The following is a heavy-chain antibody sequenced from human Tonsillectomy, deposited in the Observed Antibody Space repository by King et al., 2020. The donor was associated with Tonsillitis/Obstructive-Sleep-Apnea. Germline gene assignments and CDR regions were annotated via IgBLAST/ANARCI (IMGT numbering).Heavy chain of an antibody. D-gene: IGHD1-14*01. Sequence: VQLVESGAEVKKPGASVKVSCKASGYTFAAYYIHWVRQAPGQGLEWMGWINPNSDGTKYAQKFQGRVTMASDTSISTAYMELSRLRSDDTAVYYCAREGTTWFAPWGPGTLVTVSS. CDR3: AREGTTWFAP. CDR1: GYTFAAYY. V-gene: IGHV1-2*02. CDR2: INPNSDGT. J-gene: IGHJ5*02.